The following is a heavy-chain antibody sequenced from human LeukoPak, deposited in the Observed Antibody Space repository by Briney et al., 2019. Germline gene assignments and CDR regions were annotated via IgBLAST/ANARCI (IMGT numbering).Heavy chain of an antibody. CDR2: ISSSSTTI. V-gene: IGHV3-48*01. J-gene: IGHJ4*02. CDR1: GFTFSTYS. Sequence: PGGSLRLSCAASGFTFSTYSMNWVRQAPGKGLEWVSYISSSSTTIYYADSVKGRFTISRDNAKNSLYLQMNSLRVEDTAIYYCASQSRGSFDYWGQGSLVTVSS. D-gene: IGHD6-19*01. CDR3: ASQSRGSFDY.